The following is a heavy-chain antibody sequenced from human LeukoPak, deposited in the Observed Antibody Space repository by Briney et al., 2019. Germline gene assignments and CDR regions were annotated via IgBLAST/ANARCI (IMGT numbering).Heavy chain of an antibody. CDR2: ISSSSSTI. CDR3: ARDPTWDGDADAFDI. D-gene: IGHD1-26*01. V-gene: IGHV3-48*01. CDR1: GFTFTKHW. J-gene: IGHJ3*02. Sequence: GGSLRLSCVASGFTFTKHWMSWVRQAPGKGLEWVSYISSSSSTIYYADSVKGRFTISRDNAKNSLYLQMNSLRAEDTAVYYCARDPTWDGDADAFDIWGQGTMVTVSS.